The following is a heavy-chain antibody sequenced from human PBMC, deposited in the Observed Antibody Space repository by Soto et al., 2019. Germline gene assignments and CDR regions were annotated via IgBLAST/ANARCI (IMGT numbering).Heavy chain of an antibody. V-gene: IGHV3-30-3*01. Sequence: QVQLVESGGGVVQPGRSLRLSCAASGFTFSSYAMHWVRQAPGKGLEWVAVISYDGSNKYYADSVKGRFTISRDNSKNTRYLQMNSRRAEDTAVYYCAGDSSSGDYWGQGTLVTVSS. D-gene: IGHD6-13*01. CDR1: GFTFSSYA. CDR2: ISYDGSNK. CDR3: AGDSSSGDY. J-gene: IGHJ4*02.